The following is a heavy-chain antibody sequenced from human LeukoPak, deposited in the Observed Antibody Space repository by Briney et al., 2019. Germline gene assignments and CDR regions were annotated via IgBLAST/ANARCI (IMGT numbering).Heavy chain of an antibody. D-gene: IGHD6-13*01. J-gene: IGHJ6*02. Sequence: GGSLRLCCAASGFTFSSYAMSWVRQAPGKGLEWVSAISGSGGSTYYADSVKGRFTISRDNSKNTLYLQMNSLRAEDTAVYYCAKGYSSSWTYYYGMDVWGQGTTVTVSS. V-gene: IGHV3-23*01. CDR2: ISGSGGST. CDR1: GFTFSSYA. CDR3: AKGYSSSWTYYYGMDV.